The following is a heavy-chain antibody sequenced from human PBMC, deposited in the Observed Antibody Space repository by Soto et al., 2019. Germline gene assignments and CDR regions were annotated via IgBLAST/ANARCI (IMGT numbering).Heavy chain of an antibody. CDR3: ATALRFLEWLLFYY. J-gene: IGHJ4*02. CDR2: FDPEDGET. Sequence: ASVKVSCKVSGYTLTELSMHWVRQAPGKGLEWMGGFDPEDGETIYAQKFQGRVTMTEDTSTDTAYMELSSLRSEDTAVYYCATALRFLEWLLFYYWGQGTLVTVSS. D-gene: IGHD3-3*01. CDR1: GYTLTELS. V-gene: IGHV1-24*01.